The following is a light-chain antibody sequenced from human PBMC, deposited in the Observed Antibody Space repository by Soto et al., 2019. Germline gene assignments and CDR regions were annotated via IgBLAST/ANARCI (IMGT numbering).Light chain of an antibody. CDR3: QQYGSSPWT. CDR1: QSVSSNY. V-gene: IGKV3-20*01. J-gene: IGKJ1*01. Sequence: EIVLTQSPGTLSLSPGERATLSCRASQSVSSNYLPWYQQKTGQTPRLLIYITSSRAPGTPDRFSGSGSGTHFTLTVSRVDPEDFAVYYCQQYGSSPWTFGQGTKVEIK. CDR2: ITS.